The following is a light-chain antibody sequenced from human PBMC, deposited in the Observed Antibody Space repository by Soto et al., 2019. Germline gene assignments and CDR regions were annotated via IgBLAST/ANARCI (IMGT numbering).Light chain of an antibody. Sequence: IQMAQSPSSLYASVEDRVIITCRGSQSIRKHLNWYQQKPGKAPKLLIFAAYSLQSGVPSRFICSRAGPDFTLTLSSLQPGDCATYYCQQSYSSPPTFGHGTKVDIK. V-gene: IGKV1-39*01. J-gene: IGKJ1*01. CDR2: AAY. CDR1: QSIRKH. CDR3: QQSYSSPPT.